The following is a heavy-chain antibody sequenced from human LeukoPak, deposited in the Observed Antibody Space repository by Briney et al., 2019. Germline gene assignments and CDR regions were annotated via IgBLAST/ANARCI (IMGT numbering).Heavy chain of an antibody. V-gene: IGHV4-4*07. Sequence: SSETLSLTCTVSNRPLSIYYGSWVTHPAGKALEWIGRISASGSTNYNPSLKSRVTMSVDTSKNQFSLKLSSVTAADTAVYYCAREITVTRPFDYWGQGTLVTVSS. CDR3: AREITVTRPFDY. J-gene: IGHJ4*02. CDR2: ISASGST. CDR1: NRPLSIYY. D-gene: IGHD4-17*01.